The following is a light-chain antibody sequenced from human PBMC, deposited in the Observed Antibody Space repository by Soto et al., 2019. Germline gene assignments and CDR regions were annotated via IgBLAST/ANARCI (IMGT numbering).Light chain of an antibody. CDR3: TSYTGSNSGV. CDR1: NNDIGAYEY. Sequence: QSALAQPASVSGSPGQSITISCTGSNNDIGAYEYVSWYQQHPGKAPKLMIYEVSNRPSGVSDRFSGSKSGDTASLTISGLQAEDESYYYCTSYTGSNSGVFGGGTKVTVL. CDR2: EVS. J-gene: IGLJ3*02. V-gene: IGLV2-14*01.